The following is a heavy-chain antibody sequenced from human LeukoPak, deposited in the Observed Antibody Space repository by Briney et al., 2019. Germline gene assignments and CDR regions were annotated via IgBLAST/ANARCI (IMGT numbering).Heavy chain of an antibody. V-gene: IGHV1-18*01. J-gene: IGHJ6*02. CDR3: ARERAYDFWSGYYPGLGMDV. CDR2: ISAYNGNT. Sequence: ASVKVSCKASGYTFTSYGISWVRQAPGQGLEWMGWISAYNGNTNYAQKLQGRVTMTTDTSTSTAYMELRSLRSDDTAVYYCARERAYDFWSGYYPGLGMDVWGQGTTVTVSS. D-gene: IGHD3-3*01. CDR1: GYTFTSYG.